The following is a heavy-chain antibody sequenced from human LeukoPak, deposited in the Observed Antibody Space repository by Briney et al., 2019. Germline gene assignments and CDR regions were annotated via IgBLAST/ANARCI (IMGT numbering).Heavy chain of an antibody. CDR3: AKADMTTSDY. Sequence: GGSLRLSCAASGFTFSNFAMSWVRQAPGNGLDWVSAISGSGGSTYYADSVKGRFAISRDNSKNTLYLQMNSLRAEDTAIYYCAKADMTTSDYWGQGTLVTVSS. V-gene: IGHV3-23*01. J-gene: IGHJ4*02. D-gene: IGHD4-17*01. CDR2: ISGSGGST. CDR1: GFTFSNFA.